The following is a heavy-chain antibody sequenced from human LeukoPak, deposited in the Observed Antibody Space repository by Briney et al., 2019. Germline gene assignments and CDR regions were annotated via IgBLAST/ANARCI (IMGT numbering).Heavy chain of an antibody. CDR2: IKQDGSEK. V-gene: IGHV3-7*03. J-gene: IGHJ4*02. Sequence: PGGSLRLSCAASGFTFSSYWMSWVRQAPGKGLEWVANIKQDGSEKYYVDSVKGRFTIFRDNAKHSLYLQMNSLRVEDAAVYYCAKAPVTSCRGAFCYPFDSWGQGTLVTVSS. CDR1: GFTFSSYW. D-gene: IGHD2-15*01. CDR3: AKAPVTSCRGAFCYPFDS.